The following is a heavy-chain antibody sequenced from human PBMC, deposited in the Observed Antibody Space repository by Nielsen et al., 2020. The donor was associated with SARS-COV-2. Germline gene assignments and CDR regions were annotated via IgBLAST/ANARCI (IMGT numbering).Heavy chain of an antibody. CDR3: ATIVGTSSYYYGMDV. CDR1: GFTFSSYA. V-gene: IGHV3-9*01. Sequence: GGSLRLSCAASGFTFSSYAMHWVRQAPGKGLEWVSGISWNSGSIGYADSVKGRFTISRDNAKNSLYLQMNSLRAEDTALYYCATIVGTSSYYYGMDVWGQGTTVTVSS. D-gene: IGHD1-26*01. J-gene: IGHJ6*02. CDR2: ISWNSGSI.